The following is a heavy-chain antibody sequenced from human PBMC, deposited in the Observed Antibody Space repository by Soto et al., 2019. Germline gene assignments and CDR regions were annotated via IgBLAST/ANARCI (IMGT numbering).Heavy chain of an antibody. D-gene: IGHD2-15*01. CDR2: ISWTSDSI. CDR3: AKRARYYYYMDV. V-gene: IGHV3-9*01. CDR1: GFTIDDYA. J-gene: IGHJ6*03. Sequence: DVQLVESGGGLVQPGRSLRLSCVAYGFTIDDYAMHWVRQVPGQGLEWVSGISWTSDSIGYADSVKGRFTISRDNAKNSLYRQINRLRAEGTALYYCAKRARYYYYMDVWGKGTNVTVSS.